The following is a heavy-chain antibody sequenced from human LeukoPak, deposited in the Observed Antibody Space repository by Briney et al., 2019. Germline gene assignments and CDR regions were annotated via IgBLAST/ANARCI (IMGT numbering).Heavy chain of an antibody. Sequence: GGSLRLSCAASGFTFSSYSMNWVRQAPGKGLEWVSYIGRSSSTIYYADSVKGRFTISRDNAKNSLYLQMNSLRAEDTAVYYCARESAAAGTFDYWGQGTLVTVSS. J-gene: IGHJ4*02. CDR3: ARESAAAGTFDY. CDR2: IGRSSSTI. V-gene: IGHV3-48*01. CDR1: GFTFSSYS. D-gene: IGHD6-13*01.